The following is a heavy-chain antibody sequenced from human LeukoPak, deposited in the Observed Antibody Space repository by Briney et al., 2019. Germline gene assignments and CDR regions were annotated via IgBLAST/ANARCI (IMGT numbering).Heavy chain of an antibody. V-gene: IGHV1-69*13. CDR1: GGTFSSYA. Sequence: GASVKVSCKASGGTFSSYAISWVRQAPGQGLEWMGGIIPIFGTANYAQKFQGRVTITADESTSTAYMELSSLRSEDTAVYYCERVDQNWFDPWGQGTLVTVSS. D-gene: IGHD2-2*01. J-gene: IGHJ5*02. CDR3: ERVDQNWFDP. CDR2: IIPIFGTA.